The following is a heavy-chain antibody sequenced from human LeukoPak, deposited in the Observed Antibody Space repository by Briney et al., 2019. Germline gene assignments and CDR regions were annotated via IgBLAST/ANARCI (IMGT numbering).Heavy chain of an antibody. J-gene: IGHJ4*02. CDR2: INDSGGST. D-gene: IGHD3-22*01. Sequence: PGGSLRLSCAASGFTSSSYAMSWVRQTPGKGLEWVSSINDSGGSTYYADSVKGRFTISSDNSKNTLFLQMNSLRVEDTAVYYCAKVGDSSGFGYWGQGTLVTVSS. CDR3: AKVGDSSGFGY. V-gene: IGHV3-23*01. CDR1: GFTSSSYA.